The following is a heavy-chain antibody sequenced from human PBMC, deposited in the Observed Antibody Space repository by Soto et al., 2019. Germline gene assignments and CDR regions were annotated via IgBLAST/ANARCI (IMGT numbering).Heavy chain of an antibody. D-gene: IGHD2-2*01. Sequence: VASVKVSCKASGYTFTNFGVTWVRRAPGQGLEWMGWISAYTDTPNYAQKFQGRVTMTIDTSTSTAYMDLRSLTSDDTAVYYCARLIPGVEAWFDPWGQGTLVTVSS. CDR3: ARLIPGVEAWFDP. CDR2: ISAYTDTP. CDR1: GYTFTNFG. V-gene: IGHV1-18*01. J-gene: IGHJ5*02.